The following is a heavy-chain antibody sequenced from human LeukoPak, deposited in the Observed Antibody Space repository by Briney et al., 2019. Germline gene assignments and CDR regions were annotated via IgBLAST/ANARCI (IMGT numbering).Heavy chain of an antibody. CDR2: MYHDGYT. Sequence: PSETLSLTCTVSLDSTTSNFWSWVRQPPGTGLEWIGEMYHDGYTNYNPSLKSRVTMSVDKSKNHFSLKLTSVTAADTAVYYCARSRGAVAGWSFDIWGQGTVVTVSS. V-gene: IGHV4-4*02. J-gene: IGHJ3*02. CDR1: LDSTTSNF. CDR3: ARSRGAVAGWSFDI. D-gene: IGHD6-19*01.